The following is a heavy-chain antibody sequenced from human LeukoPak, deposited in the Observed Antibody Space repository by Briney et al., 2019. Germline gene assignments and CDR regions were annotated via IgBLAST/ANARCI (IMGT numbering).Heavy chain of an antibody. V-gene: IGHV4-59*01. J-gene: IGHJ4*02. Sequence: SETLSLTCTVSDGSINSFYWSCIRQPPGKGLEWIGYIYYSGSTNYNPSLKSRVTISVDTSKNQFSLNLNSVTAADTAVYYCARAVAYGIDTGYFDYWGQGTLVTVSS. CDR3: ARAVAYGIDTGYFDY. D-gene: IGHD2-8*02. CDR1: DGSINSFY. CDR2: IYYSGST.